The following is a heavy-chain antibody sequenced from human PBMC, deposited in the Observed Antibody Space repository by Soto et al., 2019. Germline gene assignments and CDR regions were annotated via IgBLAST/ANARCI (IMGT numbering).Heavy chain of an antibody. V-gene: IGHV3-23*01. Sequence: PGGSLSLSCAASGFTFSSYAMSWVRQAPGKGLEWVSAISGSGGSTYYADSVKGRFTISRDNSKNTLYLQMNSLRAEDTAVYYCAKVGPSNYRNYYGMDVWGQGTTVTVSS. CDR3: AKVGPSNYRNYYGMDV. CDR1: GFTFSSYA. J-gene: IGHJ6*02. CDR2: ISGSGGST. D-gene: IGHD4-4*01.